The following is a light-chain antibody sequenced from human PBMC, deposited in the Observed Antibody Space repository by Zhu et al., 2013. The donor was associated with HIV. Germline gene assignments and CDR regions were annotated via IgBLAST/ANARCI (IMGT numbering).Light chain of an antibody. V-gene: IGKV1-17*01. Sequence: DIQMTQSPSSLSAFVGDRVSITCRANEDIRDDLVWFRQSPGRAPERLIYAASSLQTGVPARFSANASGTDFILTVSSLQPDDSATYYCLQHRTYPRTFGQGTTVEI. CDR2: AAS. J-gene: IGKJ1*01. CDR1: EDIRDD. CDR3: LQHRTYPRT.